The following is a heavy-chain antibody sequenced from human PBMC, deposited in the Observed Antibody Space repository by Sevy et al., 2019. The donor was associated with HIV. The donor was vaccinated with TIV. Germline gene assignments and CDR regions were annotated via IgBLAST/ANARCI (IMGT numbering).Heavy chain of an antibody. J-gene: IGHJ4*02. V-gene: IGHV3-30-3*01. CDR1: EFMFSTYA. D-gene: IGHD6-19*01. Sequence: GGSLRLSCAASEFMFSTYAMHWVRQAPGKGLEWVAVISYDGSSHYYAESVKGRFTISRDNSKNTLFLQMNSLRLEDTACYYCAGDGGYSTDWYPLDYWGQGTLVTVSS. CDR3: AGDGGYSTDWYPLDY. CDR2: ISYDGSSH.